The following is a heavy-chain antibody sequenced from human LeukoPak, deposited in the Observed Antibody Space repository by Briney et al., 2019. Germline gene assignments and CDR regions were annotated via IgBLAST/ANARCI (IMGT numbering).Heavy chain of an antibody. J-gene: IGHJ4*02. Sequence: PSETLSLTCAVYGGSFSGYYWSWIRQPPGKGLEWIGEINHSGSTNYNPSLKSRVTISVDTSKNQFSLKLSSVTAADTAVYYCAREIRAAIHDYWGQGTLVTVSS. CDR1: GGSFSGYY. D-gene: IGHD6-13*01. CDR3: AREIRAAIHDY. V-gene: IGHV4-34*01. CDR2: INHSGST.